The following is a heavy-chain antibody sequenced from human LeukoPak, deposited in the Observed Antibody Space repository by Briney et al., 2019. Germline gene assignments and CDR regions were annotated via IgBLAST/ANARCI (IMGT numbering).Heavy chain of an antibody. Sequence: GGSLRLSCAASGFTFSSHSMNWVRQAPGKGLEWVSSISSSSSYIYYADSVKGRFTISRDNAKNSLYLQMNSLRAEDTAVYYCARKWSTVTFGEYFQHWGQGTLVTVSS. V-gene: IGHV3-21*01. CDR1: GFTFSSHS. J-gene: IGHJ1*01. D-gene: IGHD4-17*01. CDR3: ARKWSTVTFGEYFQH. CDR2: ISSSSSYI.